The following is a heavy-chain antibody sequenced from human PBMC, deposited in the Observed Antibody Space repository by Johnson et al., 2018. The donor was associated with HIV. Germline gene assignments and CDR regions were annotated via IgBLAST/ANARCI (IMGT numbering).Heavy chain of an antibody. CDR2: ISWNRGSI. D-gene: IGHD1-1*01. Sequence: VQLVESGGGLVQPGRSLRLSCAASGFTFDDYAMHWVRQAPGKGLEWVSGISWNRGSIGYADSVKGRFTISRDNAKNSLYLQMNSLRAEDTALYYCASNWNEGVPDAPPAFDIWGQGTMVTVSS. J-gene: IGHJ3*02. CDR3: ASNWNEGVPDAPPAFDI. V-gene: IGHV3-9*01. CDR1: GFTFDDYA.